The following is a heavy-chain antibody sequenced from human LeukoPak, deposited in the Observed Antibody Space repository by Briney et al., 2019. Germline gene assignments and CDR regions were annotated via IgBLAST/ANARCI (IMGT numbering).Heavy chain of an antibody. CDR1: GGSISSSSYY. J-gene: IGHJ4*02. CDR2: IYYSGST. V-gene: IGHV4-39*07. D-gene: IGHD3-9*01. Sequence: SETLSLTCTVSGGSISSSSYYWGWIRQPPGKGLEWIGSIYYSGSTYYNPSLKSRVTISVDTSKNQFSLKLSSVTAADTAVYYCARDRRTLRYFDWLSTTNAYFDYWGQGTLVTVSS. CDR3: ARDRRTLRYFDWLSTTNAYFDY.